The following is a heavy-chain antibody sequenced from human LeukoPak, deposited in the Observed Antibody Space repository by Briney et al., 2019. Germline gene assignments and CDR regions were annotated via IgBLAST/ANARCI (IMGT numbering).Heavy chain of an antibody. CDR3: ATVSLLSGIAVAGSDY. CDR1: GYTFTGYY. CDR2: INPNSGGT. Sequence: ASVKVSCKASGYTFTGYYMHWVRQAPGQGLEWMGWINPNSGGTNYAQKFQGRVTMTRDTSISTAYMELSRLRSDDTAVYYCATVSLLSGIAVAGSDYWGQGTLVTVSS. J-gene: IGHJ4*02. D-gene: IGHD6-19*01. V-gene: IGHV1-2*02.